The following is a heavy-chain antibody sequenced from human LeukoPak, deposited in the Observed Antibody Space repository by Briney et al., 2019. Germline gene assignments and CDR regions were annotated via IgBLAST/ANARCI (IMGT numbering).Heavy chain of an antibody. CDR3: ARGQYTSDWYYFDY. D-gene: IGHD6-19*01. J-gene: IGHJ4*02. CDR2: ISSSGSTI. Sequence: GGSLRLSCAASGFTFSNYEMNWVRQAPGKGLEWVSHISSSGSTIYYADSVKGRFTISRDNAKNSLYLQMNSLRAEDTAVYYCARGQYTSDWYYFDYWGQGTLVTVSS. V-gene: IGHV3-48*03. CDR1: GFTFSNYE.